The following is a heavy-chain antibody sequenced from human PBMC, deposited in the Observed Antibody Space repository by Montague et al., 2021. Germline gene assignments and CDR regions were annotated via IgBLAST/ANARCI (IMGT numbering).Heavy chain of an antibody. CDR2: IYNSGTT. J-gene: IGHJ4*02. V-gene: IGHV4-59*08. CDR1: GGSISDCY. Sequence: SESLSLTCTVTGGSISDCYCTWIRKSQGKGLERVGYIYNSGTTNYNPSPNSRVTISADTSMNQFSLNLRSVTAADTAVYFCARRLGVRAPFDYWGQGALVTVSS. CDR3: ARRLGVRAPFDY. D-gene: IGHD3-16*01.